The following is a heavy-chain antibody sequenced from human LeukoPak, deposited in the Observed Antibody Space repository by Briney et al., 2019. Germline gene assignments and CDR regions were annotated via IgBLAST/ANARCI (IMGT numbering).Heavy chain of an antibody. CDR1: GFTFSNYW. J-gene: IGHJ4*02. Sequence: GGSLRLSCAASGFTFSNYWMSWVRQAPGRGLEWVASIKQDGSEKYYVDSVKGRFTISRDNAKKSLYLLMNSLRAEDTAVYYCATDREYYYGSGSFDYWGQGTLVTVSS. CDR2: IKQDGSEK. CDR3: ATDREYYYGSGSFDY. V-gene: IGHV3-7*02. D-gene: IGHD3-10*01.